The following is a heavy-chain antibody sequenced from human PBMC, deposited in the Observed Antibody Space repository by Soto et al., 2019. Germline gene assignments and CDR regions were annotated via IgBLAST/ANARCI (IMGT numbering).Heavy chain of an antibody. V-gene: IGHV2-5*02. CDR3: AHSLIGYYYDSSGSNWFDP. J-gene: IGHJ5*02. D-gene: IGHD3-22*01. CDR2: IYWDDDK. Sequence: SGPTLVNPTQTLTLTCTFSGFSLSTSGVGVGWIRQPPGKALEWLALIYWDDDKRYSPSLKSRLTITKDTSKNQVVLTMTNMDPVDAATYYCAHSLIGYYYDSSGSNWFDPWGQGTLVTVSS. CDR1: GFSLSTSGVG.